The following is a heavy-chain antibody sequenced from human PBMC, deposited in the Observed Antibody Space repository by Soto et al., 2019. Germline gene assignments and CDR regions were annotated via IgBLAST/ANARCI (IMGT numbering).Heavy chain of an antibody. V-gene: IGHV1-2*04. D-gene: IGHD4-17*01. CDR3: ARGTTVTVSPYGMDV. CDR1: GYTFTGYY. J-gene: IGHJ6*02. Sequence: ASVKVSCKASGYTFTGYYMHWVRQAPGQGLEWMGWINPNSGGTNYAQKFQGWVTMTRDTSISTAYMELSRLRSDDTAVYYCARGTTVTVSPYGMDVWGQGTTVTVSS. CDR2: INPNSGGT.